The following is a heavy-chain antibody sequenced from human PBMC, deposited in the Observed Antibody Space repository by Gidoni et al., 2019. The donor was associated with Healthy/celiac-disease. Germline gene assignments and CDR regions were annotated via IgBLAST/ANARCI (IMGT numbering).Heavy chain of an antibody. D-gene: IGHD2-2*01. CDR2: IYYSGST. CDR1: GGSISSGGYS. CDR3: ARAPRWSTSSPGGYY. V-gene: IGHV4-31*03. Sequence: QVQLQESGPGLVKPSQTLSLPCPVSGGSISSGGYSWSWIRQHPGKGLEWIGYIYYSGSTYYNPSLKSRVTISVDTSKNQFSLKLSSVTAADTAVYYCARAPRWSTSSPGGYYWGQGTLVTVSS. J-gene: IGHJ4*02.